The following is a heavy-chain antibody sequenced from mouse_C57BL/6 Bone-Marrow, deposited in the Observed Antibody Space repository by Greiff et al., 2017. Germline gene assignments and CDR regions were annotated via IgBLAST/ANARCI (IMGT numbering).Heavy chain of an antibody. Sequence: VQLKESGAELVKPGASVKLSCTASGFNIKDYYMHWVKQRTEQGLEWIGRIDPEDGETKYAPKFQGKAIITADTSSNTAYLQLSSLTSEDTAVYYCARHMGIYYYGSSYFDNWGRGTTLTVSS. CDR1: GFNIKDYY. D-gene: IGHD1-1*01. J-gene: IGHJ2*01. CDR2: IDPEDGET. V-gene: IGHV14-2*01. CDR3: ARHMGIYYYGSSYFDN.